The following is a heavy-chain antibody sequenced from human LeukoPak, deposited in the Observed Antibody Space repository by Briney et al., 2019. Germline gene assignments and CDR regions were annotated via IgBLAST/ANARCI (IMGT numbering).Heavy chain of an antibody. Sequence: PSETLSLTCTVSGGSISSYYWSWIRQPAGKGLEWIGRIYTSGSTNYNLSLKSRVTMSVDTSKNQFSLKLSSVTAADTAVYYCARDGSGSWGVAFDIWGQGTMVTVSS. D-gene: IGHD1-26*01. J-gene: IGHJ3*02. V-gene: IGHV4-4*07. CDR3: ARDGSGSWGVAFDI. CDR1: GGSISSYY. CDR2: IYTSGST.